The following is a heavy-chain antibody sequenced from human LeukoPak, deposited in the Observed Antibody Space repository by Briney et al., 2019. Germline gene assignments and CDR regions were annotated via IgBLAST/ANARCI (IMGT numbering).Heavy chain of an antibody. D-gene: IGHD2-15*01. J-gene: IGHJ4*02. Sequence: SGGSLRLSCAASGFTFSGSWMHWVRQAPGKGLVWVSRINPDGSNTTYVDSVKGRFTISRDNAKNTVYLQMNSLRVEDTAVYYCAIDSGGYHGGIDYWGQGTLVTVSS. CDR1: GFTFSGSW. CDR3: AIDSGGYHGGIDY. V-gene: IGHV3-74*03. CDR2: INPDGSNT.